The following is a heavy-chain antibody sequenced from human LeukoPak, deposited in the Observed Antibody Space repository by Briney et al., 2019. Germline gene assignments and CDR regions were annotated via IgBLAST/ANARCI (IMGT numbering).Heavy chain of an antibody. D-gene: IGHD5-18*01. CDR3: AKENSRSSTSSLSGYSYGTRDYMDV. V-gene: IGHV3-30*02. Sequence: AGGSLRLSCAASGFTFSSYGMHWVRQAPGKGLEWVAFIRYDGSNKYYADSVKGRFTISRDNSKNTLYLQMNSLRAEDTAVYYCAKENSRSSTSSLSGYSYGTRDYMDVWGKGTTVTVSS. J-gene: IGHJ6*03. CDR2: IRYDGSNK. CDR1: GFTFSSYG.